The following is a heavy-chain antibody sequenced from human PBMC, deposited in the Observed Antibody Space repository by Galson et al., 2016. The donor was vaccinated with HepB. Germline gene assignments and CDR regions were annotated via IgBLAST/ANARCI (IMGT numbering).Heavy chain of an antibody. J-gene: IGHJ4*02. V-gene: IGHV4-4*07. CDR3: ARYSGSYYGLDF. CDR2: LYTSGTT. CDR1: GGSVSSYY. D-gene: IGHD1-26*01. Sequence: SETLSLTCRVSGGSVSSYYWTWIRQPAGKGLEWIGRLYTSGTTNYNPSLESRVTMSVDTSKNHFALKLRSVTAADTAVYYCARYSGSYYGLDFWGQGILVTVTS.